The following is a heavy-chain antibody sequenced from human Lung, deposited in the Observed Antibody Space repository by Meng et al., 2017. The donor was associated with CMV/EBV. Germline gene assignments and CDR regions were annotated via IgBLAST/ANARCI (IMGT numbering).Heavy chain of an antibody. CDR2: INPDSGDT. CDR3: ARLFHTSLGTNYYYGMDV. Sequence: ASVKVSCKASGYTFTGYNMHWVRQAPGQGLEWMGWINPDSGDTRYAEKFQGRVTLTRDTSITTAYMELSRLKSDDTAVFFCARLFHTSLGTNYYYGMDVWGQGTTVTVPS. D-gene: IGHD3-10*01. V-gene: IGHV1-2*02. J-gene: IGHJ6*02. CDR1: GYTFTGYN.